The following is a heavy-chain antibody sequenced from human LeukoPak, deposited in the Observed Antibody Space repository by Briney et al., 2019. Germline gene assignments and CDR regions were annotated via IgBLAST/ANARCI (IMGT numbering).Heavy chain of an antibody. Sequence: GASVKVSCKASGYTFTSYNMNWVRQAPGQGPECMGWISTHNGNTKYAQKFKGRVTMTTDTSTSTANMKLKRLISDDTAVYYCAREGSDTAHYNWFDPWGQGTLVIVSS. J-gene: IGHJ5*02. V-gene: IGHV1-18*01. CDR2: ISTHNGNT. CDR3: AREGSDTAHYNWFDP. D-gene: IGHD5-18*01. CDR1: GYTFTSYN.